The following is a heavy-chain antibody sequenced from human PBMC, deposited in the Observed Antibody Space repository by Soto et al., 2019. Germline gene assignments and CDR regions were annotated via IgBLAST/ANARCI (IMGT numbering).Heavy chain of an antibody. CDR3: VRDSYYDSSGYRTLPPRY. CDR2: ISYDGSKN. D-gene: IGHD3-22*01. Sequence: SLRLSCAASGFTFSNYPLHWVRQAPGKGLEWVAVISYDGSKNSSADSVKGRFTISRDNSKNTLYLEMNSLIPEDTAVYYCVRDSYYDSSGYRTLPPRYWGQGTLVTVSS. CDR1: GFTFSNYP. J-gene: IGHJ4*02. V-gene: IGHV3-30-3*01.